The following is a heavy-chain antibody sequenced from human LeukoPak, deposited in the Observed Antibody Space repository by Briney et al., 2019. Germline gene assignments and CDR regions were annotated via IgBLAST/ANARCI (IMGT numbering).Heavy chain of an antibody. CDR1: GFTFSSHA. Sequence: PGGSLRLSCAASGFTFSSHAMSWVRQAPGKGLEWVSGISGSGYGTYYADSVKVRFTISRDNSQNALYLQMNSLRAEDTAVYYCAKDQRGYDKPADCWGQGTLVTVSS. V-gene: IGHV3-23*01. CDR2: ISGSGYGT. CDR3: AKDQRGYDKPADC. J-gene: IGHJ4*02. D-gene: IGHD3-22*01.